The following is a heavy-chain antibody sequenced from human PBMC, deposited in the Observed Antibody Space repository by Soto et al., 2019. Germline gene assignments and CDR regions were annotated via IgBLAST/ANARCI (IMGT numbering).Heavy chain of an antibody. D-gene: IGHD1-26*01. CDR3: ARDSRSYSVRWFDP. V-gene: IGHV4-39*02. CDR2: IYYSGST. J-gene: IGHJ5*02. Sequence: PSETLSLTCTVSGGSISSSSYYWGWIRQPPGKGLEWIGSIYYSGSTYYNPSLKSRVTISVDTSKNQFSLKLSSVTAADTAVYYCARDSRSYSVRWFDPWGQGTLVTVSS. CDR1: GGSISSSSYY.